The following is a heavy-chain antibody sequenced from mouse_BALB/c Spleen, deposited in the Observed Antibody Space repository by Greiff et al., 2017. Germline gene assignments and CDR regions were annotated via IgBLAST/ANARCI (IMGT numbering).Heavy chain of an antibody. V-gene: IGHV5-12-2*01. CDR1: GFTFSSYT. CDR3: ARQLTGSYYYAMDY. CDR2: ISNGGGST. J-gene: IGHJ4*01. D-gene: IGHD4-1*01. Sequence: EVKVVESGGGLVQPGGSLKLSCAASGFTFSSYTMSWVRQTPEKRLEWVAYISNGGGSTYYPDTVKGRFTISRDNAKNTLYLQMSSLKSEDTAMYYCARQLTGSYYYAMDYWGQGTSVTVSS.